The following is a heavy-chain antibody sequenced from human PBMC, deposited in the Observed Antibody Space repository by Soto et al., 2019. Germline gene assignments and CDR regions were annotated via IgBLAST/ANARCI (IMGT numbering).Heavy chain of an antibody. D-gene: IGHD2-21*01. J-gene: IGHJ5*02. Sequence: SETLSLTCSVSGAALNSGNYYWSWIRQVPGKGLEWIGHIYVTGAVDYNPSLRDRITISQDTSERQFSLNLRLVTAADTAVYYCARRRIATNNYKWFDPWGQCTLVTVSA. V-gene: IGHV4-31*03. CDR3: ARRRIATNNYKWFDP. CDR1: GAALNSGNYY. CDR2: IYVTGAV.